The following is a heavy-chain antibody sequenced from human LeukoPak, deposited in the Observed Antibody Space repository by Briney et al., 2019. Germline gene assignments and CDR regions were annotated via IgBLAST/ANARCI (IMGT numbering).Heavy chain of an antibody. CDR3: ASVGSGWGTGPNFDY. J-gene: IGHJ4*02. D-gene: IGHD6-19*01. Sequence: GGSLRLSCAASGFTFSSYSMNWVRQAPGKGLEWVSSISSSSSYIYYADSVKGRFTISRDNAKNSLYLQMNSLRAEDTAVYYCASVGSGWGTGPNFDYWGQGTLVTVSS. CDR1: GFTFSSYS. V-gene: IGHV3-21*01. CDR2: ISSSSSYI.